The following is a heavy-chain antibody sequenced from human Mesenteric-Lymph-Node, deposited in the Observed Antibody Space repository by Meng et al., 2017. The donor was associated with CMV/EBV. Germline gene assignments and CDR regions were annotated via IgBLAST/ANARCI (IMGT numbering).Heavy chain of an antibody. CDR3: AHSSGIAAAGPFYFDY. CDR1: GLSLSTGGVG. Sequence: QITLKESGPTLVKPTQTLTLTCTFSGLSLSTGGVGVGWIRQPPGKALEWLALIYWDDDKRYSPSLKSRLTITKDTSKNQVVLTMTNMDPVDTATYYCAHSSGIAAAGPFYFDYWGQGTLVTVSS. D-gene: IGHD6-13*01. J-gene: IGHJ4*02. CDR2: IYWDDDK. V-gene: IGHV2-5*02.